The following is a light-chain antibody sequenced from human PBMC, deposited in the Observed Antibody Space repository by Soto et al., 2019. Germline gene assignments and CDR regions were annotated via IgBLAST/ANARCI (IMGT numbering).Light chain of an antibody. J-gene: IGKJ3*01. V-gene: IGKV1-39*01. CDR2: AAS. CDR3: QQSYSSPFT. CDR1: QSISSY. Sequence: DIQMTQSPSSLSASVGDRVTITCRASQSISSYLNWYQQKPGKAPNLLIYAASSLQSGVPSKFSGSGSGTDFTLTISSLQPEDFATYYCQQSYSSPFTFGPGTKVYSK.